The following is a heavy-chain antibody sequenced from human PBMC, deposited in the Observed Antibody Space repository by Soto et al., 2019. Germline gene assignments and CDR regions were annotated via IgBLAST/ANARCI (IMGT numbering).Heavy chain of an antibody. Sequence: EVQLLESGGGLVQPGGSLRLSCATSGFTFNRYAMSWVRQAPGKGLELVSGISTSGGTTYYADSVKGRFTISRDNSENTLHLQVNRLRAVDTAVYYCARLGFGRVITTYFDYWGQEPLVTVSS. D-gene: IGHD3-10*01. CDR2: ISTSGGTT. CDR3: ARLGFGRVITTYFDY. CDR1: GFTFNRYA. J-gene: IGHJ4*02. V-gene: IGHV3-23*01.